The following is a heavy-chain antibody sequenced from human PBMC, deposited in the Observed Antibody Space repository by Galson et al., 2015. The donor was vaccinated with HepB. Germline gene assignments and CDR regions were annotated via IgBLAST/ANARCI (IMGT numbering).Heavy chain of an antibody. V-gene: IGHV3-48*03. CDR2: ISSSGSTI. Sequence: SLRLSCAASGFTFSSYEMNWVRQAPGKGLEWVSYISSSGSTIYYADSVKGRFTISRDNAKNSLYLQMNSLRAEDTAVYYCARGLTIFGVERDYFDYWGQGTLVTVSS. CDR1: GFTFSSYE. J-gene: IGHJ4*02. D-gene: IGHD3-3*01. CDR3: ARGLTIFGVERDYFDY.